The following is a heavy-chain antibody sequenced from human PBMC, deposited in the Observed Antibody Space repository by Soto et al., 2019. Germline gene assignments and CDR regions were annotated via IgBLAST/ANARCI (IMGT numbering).Heavy chain of an antibody. J-gene: IGHJ4*02. CDR1: GFTFTSYT. D-gene: IGHD6-13*01. CDR2: ISSSSDYI. CDR3: ARERVYAKGPLDF. Sequence: GGSLRLSCAASGFTFTSYTINWVRQAPWKGLEWVSSISSSSDYIYYADSMKGRVTISRDNAKNSLFLDMNSLTGEDTAVYYCARERVYAKGPLDFWGQRTLFALSS. V-gene: IGHV3-21*06.